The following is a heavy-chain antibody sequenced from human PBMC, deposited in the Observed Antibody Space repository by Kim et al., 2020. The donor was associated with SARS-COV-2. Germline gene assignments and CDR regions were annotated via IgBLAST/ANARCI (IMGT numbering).Heavy chain of an antibody. V-gene: IGHV4-59*01. Sequence: SETLSLTCTVSGGSISSYYWSWIRQPPGKGLEWIGYIYYSGSTNYNPSLKSRVTISVDTSKNQFSLKLSSVTAADTAVYYCARGGGDYYYGMDVWGQGTTVTVSS. CDR2: IYYSGST. D-gene: IGHD3-16*01. CDR1: GGSISSYY. CDR3: ARGGGDYYYGMDV. J-gene: IGHJ6*02.